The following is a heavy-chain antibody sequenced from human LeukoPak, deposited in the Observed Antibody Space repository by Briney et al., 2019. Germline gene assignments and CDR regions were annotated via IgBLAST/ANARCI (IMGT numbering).Heavy chain of an antibody. J-gene: IGHJ5*02. V-gene: IGHV3-64*01. CDR3: ARDPLCSGGSCYSA. Sequence: GGSLRLSCAASGFTFSSSAMNWVRQAPGKGLEYVSAISSNGDSTYYANSVKGRFTISRDNSKNTLYLQMNSLRAEDTAVYYCARDPLCSGGSCYSAWGQGTLVTVSS. D-gene: IGHD2-15*01. CDR1: GFTFSSSA. CDR2: ISSNGDST.